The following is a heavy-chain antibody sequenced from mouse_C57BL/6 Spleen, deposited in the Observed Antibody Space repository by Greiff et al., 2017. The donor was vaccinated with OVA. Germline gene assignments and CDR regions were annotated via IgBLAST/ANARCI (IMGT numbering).Heavy chain of an antibody. J-gene: IGHJ2*01. CDR1: GYSITSGYY. V-gene: IGHV3-6*01. Sequence: EVQLQESGPGLVKPSQSLSLTCSVTGYSITSGYYWNWIRQFPGNKLEWMGYISYDGSNNYNPSLKNRISITHDTSKNQFFLKLNSVTTEDTATYYCARDLGDDWGQGTTLTVSS. D-gene: IGHD4-1*01. CDR3: ARDLGDD. CDR2: ISYDGSN.